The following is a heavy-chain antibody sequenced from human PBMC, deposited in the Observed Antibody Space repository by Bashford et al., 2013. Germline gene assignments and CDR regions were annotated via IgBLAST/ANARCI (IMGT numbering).Heavy chain of an antibody. J-gene: IGHJ5*02. Sequence: SGPTLVKPTQTLTLTCTFSGFSLSTSGMCVSWIRQPPGKALEWLALIDWDDDKYYSTSLKTRLTISKDTSKNQVVLTMTNMDPVDTATYYCARIQAASSSWYWFDPWGQGTLVTVSS. CDR2: IDWDDDK. CDR1: GFSLSTSGMC. CDR3: ARIQAASSSWYWFDP. V-gene: IGHV2-70*01. D-gene: IGHD6-13*01.